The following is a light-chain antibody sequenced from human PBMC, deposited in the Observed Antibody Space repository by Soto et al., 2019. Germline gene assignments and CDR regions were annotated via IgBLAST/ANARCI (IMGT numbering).Light chain of an antibody. V-gene: IGLV2-14*01. CDR2: EVS. J-gene: IGLJ2*01. CDR3: SSYPSSSTYVV. CDR1: SSDVGGYNY. Sequence: QSVLTQPASVSGSPGQSITISCTGTSSDVGGYNYVSWYQQHPGKAPKLMIYEVSNRPSGVSNRFSGSKSGNTASLTISGLQAEDEADYYCSSYPSSSTYVVFGGGT.